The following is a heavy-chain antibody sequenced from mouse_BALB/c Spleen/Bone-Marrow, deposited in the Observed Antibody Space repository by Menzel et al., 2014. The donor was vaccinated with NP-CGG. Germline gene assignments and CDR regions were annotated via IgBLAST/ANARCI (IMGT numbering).Heavy chain of an antibody. CDR2: IYPGDGST. Sequence: QVHVKQSGPELVKPGASVKVSCKASGYTFTSYYIHWVKQRPGQGLEWIGWIYPGDGSTKYNEKFKGKTTLTADKSSSAAYMLLSSLTSEDSAIYFCARQAMDYWGQGTSVTVSS. CDR3: ARQAMDY. V-gene: IGHV1S56*01. CDR1: GYTFTSYY. J-gene: IGHJ4*01.